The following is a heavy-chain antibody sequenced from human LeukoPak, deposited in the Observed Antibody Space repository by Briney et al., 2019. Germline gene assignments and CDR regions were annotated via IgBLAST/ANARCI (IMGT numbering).Heavy chain of an antibody. Sequence: PGGSLRLSCAASGFTFSTYDMNWVRQAPGKGLEWVSVISGSGGSTFYADSVKGRFTISRDDSKNTLYLQMNSLKTEDTAVYYCTTESTFGVVMPDQNYYYYMDVWGKGTTVTVSS. D-gene: IGHD3-3*01. CDR1: GFTFSTYD. J-gene: IGHJ6*03. V-gene: IGHV3-23*01. CDR2: ISGSGGST. CDR3: TTESTFGVVMPDQNYYYYMDV.